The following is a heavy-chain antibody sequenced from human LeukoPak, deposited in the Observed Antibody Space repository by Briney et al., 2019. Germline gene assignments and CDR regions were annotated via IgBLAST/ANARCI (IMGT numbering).Heavy chain of an antibody. J-gene: IGHJ3*02. CDR2: IWSDGSRK. Sequence: GRSLRLSCAASGFAFSSYGMHWIRQAPGKGLEWVAVIWSDGSRKYYTDSLKGRFTISRDNSKNMLYLQMNSLRVEDTAVYYCASAAGAFDMWGQGTLVTVSS. CDR1: GFAFSSYG. CDR3: ASAAGAFDM. V-gene: IGHV3-33*01. D-gene: IGHD6-13*01.